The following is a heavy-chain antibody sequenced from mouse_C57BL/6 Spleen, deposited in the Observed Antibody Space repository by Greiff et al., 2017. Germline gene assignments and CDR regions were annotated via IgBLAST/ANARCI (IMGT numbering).Heavy chain of an antibody. CDR3: ARSGQLRLHYFDY. CDR1: GYAFTNYL. V-gene: IGHV1-54*01. J-gene: IGHJ2*01. Sequence: VQLQESGAELVRPGTSVKVSCKASGYAFTNYLIEWVKQRPGQGLEWIGVINPGSGGTNYNEKFKGKATLTADKSSSHAYMQLSSLTSEDAAVYFCARSGQLRLHYFDYWGQGTTLTVSS. CDR2: INPGSGGT. D-gene: IGHD3-2*02.